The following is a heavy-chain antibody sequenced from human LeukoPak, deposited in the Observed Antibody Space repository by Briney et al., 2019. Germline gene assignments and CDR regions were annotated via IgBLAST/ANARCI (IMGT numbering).Heavy chain of an antibody. CDR2: IWDDGSNE. J-gene: IGHJ4*02. D-gene: IGHD1-1*01. Sequence: PGGSLRLSCVASGFIFRSYGMHWVRQAPGKGLEWVAVIWDDGSNEYYADSVNGRFTIFRDNRRNTLYLQMNSLRAEDTAVYSCARDHSGTQDYWGQGTLVTVSS. V-gene: IGHV3-33*01. CDR1: GFIFRSYG. CDR3: ARDHSGTQDY.